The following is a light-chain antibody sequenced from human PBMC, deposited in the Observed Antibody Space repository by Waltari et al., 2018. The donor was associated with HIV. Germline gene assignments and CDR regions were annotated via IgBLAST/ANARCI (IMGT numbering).Light chain of an antibody. V-gene: IGKV3-20*01. CDR1: QTVNNNF. CDR3: QHYGGSPLFT. Sequence: EIVLAQSPGTLSLSPGETATLSCRASQTVNNNFFSWYQQRSGQAPRPLIFGVSSRATGIPNRFSCSGSGTDFTLTISRLEPEDFAVYYCQHYGGSPLFTFGQGTKLEMK. CDR2: GVS. J-gene: IGKJ2*01.